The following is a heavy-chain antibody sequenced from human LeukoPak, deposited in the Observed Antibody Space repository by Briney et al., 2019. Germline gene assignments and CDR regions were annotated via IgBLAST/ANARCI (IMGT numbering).Heavy chain of an antibody. D-gene: IGHD5-12*01. CDR3: AFEGPVSGYAFDP. Sequence: SETLSLTCAVYGESFSEYYWSWIRQPPGKGLEWIGQINHSGGTNYHPSLKTRVTISLDTSENQVSLKLGSVTAADTAVYYCAFEGPVSGYAFDPWGQGALVAVSS. CDR1: GESFSEYY. CDR2: INHSGGT. V-gene: IGHV4-34*01. J-gene: IGHJ5*02.